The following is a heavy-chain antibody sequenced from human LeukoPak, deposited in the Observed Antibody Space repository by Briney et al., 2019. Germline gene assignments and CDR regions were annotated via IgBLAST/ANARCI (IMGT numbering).Heavy chain of an antibody. V-gene: IGHV3-20*04. J-gene: IGHJ3*02. CDR1: GFTFDDYG. Sequence: GGSLRLSCAASGFTFDDYGMSWVRQAPGKGLEWVSGINWNGVRTGYADSVKGRFTISRDNAKNSLYLQMNSLRAEDTALYYCAKGISSGWYNDAFDIWGQGTMVTVSS. CDR3: AKGISSGWYNDAFDI. CDR2: INWNGVRT. D-gene: IGHD6-19*01.